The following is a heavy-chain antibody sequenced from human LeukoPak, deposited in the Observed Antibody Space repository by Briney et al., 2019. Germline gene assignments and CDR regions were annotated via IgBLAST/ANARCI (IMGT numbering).Heavy chain of an antibody. D-gene: IGHD3-9*01. CDR1: AFIFRNYA. CDR2: ITGSGDTT. V-gene: IGHV3-23*01. Sequence: GGSLRLSCAASAFIFRNYAMSWVRQAPGKGLEWVSAITGSGDTTYYADSVKGRFTISRDNSKNTLYVEMNTLRAEDTAVYYCPKWGDYGVLTGYYVSDYWGHGTLVTVSS. CDR3: PKWGDYGVLTGYYVSDY. J-gene: IGHJ4*01.